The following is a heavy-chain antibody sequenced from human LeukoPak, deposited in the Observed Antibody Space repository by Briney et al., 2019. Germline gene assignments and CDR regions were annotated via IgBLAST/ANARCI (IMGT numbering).Heavy chain of an antibody. D-gene: IGHD1-26*01. CDR2: IIPMFGTA. CDR1: GGTFSSYA. CDR3: ARVFARGGEISGSYYYY. V-gene: IGHV1-69*05. J-gene: IGHJ4*02. Sequence: SVKVSCKASGGTFSSYAISWVRQAPGQGLEWMGGIIPMFGTANYAQKFQGRVTITTEGSTSTAYMELSSLGSEDTAMYYCARVFARGGEISGSYYYYWGQGTLVTVSS.